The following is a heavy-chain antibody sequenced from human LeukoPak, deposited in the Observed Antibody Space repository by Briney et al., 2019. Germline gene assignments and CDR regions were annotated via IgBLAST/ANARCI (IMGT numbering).Heavy chain of an antibody. D-gene: IGHD5-12*01. CDR2: IKSDESST. Sequence: GGSLRLFCAASGFTFSRSWMHWVRQAPGKGLVWVSRIKSDESSTTYADSVKGRFTISRDNAKNTVYLQMNSLRVEDTAVYYCARDGEAASGYASGGFDSWGQGTLVTVSS. V-gene: IGHV3-74*01. J-gene: IGHJ4*02. CDR3: ARDGEAASGYASGGFDS. CDR1: GFTFSRSW.